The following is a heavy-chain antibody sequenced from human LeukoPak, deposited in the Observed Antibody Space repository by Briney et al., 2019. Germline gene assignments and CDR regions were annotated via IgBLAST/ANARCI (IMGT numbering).Heavy chain of an antibody. J-gene: IGHJ6*03. CDR2: IYYSGST. CDR3: ARDRRGYCSSTSCYYYYYYMDV. V-gene: IGHV4-31*03. Sequence: KSSQTLSLTCTVSGGSISSGGYYWSWIHQHPGKGLEWIGYIYYSGSTYYNPSLKSRVTISVDTSKNQFSLKLSSVTAADTAVYYCARDRRGYCSSTSCYYYYYYMDVWGKGTTVTVSS. CDR1: GGSISSGGYY. D-gene: IGHD2-2*01.